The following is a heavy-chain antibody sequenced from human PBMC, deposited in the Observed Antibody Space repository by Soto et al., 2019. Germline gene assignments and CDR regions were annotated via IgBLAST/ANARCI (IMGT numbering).Heavy chain of an antibody. V-gene: IGHV3-48*02. CDR3: ARGLIRITIFGVGPVAY. D-gene: IGHD3-3*01. CDR2: ISSSSSTI. J-gene: IGHJ4*02. Sequence: EVQLVESGGGLVQPGGSLRLSCAASGFTFSSYSMNWVRQAPGKGLEWVSYISSSSSTIYYADSVKGRFTISRDNAKNSLYLQMNSLRDEDTAVYYCARGLIRITIFGVGPVAYWGQGTLVTVSS. CDR1: GFTFSSYS.